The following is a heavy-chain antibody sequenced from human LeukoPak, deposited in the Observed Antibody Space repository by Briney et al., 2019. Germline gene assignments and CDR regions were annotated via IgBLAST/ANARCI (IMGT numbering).Heavy chain of an antibody. CDR3: AAAYDYVWGSPPTDY. V-gene: IGHV4-59*04. CDR2: IYYSGST. D-gene: IGHD3-16*01. Sequence: PSETLSLTCTVSGGSMSPYHWGWIRQPPGKGLEWTGYIYYSGSTYYNPSLKSRVTISVDTSKNQFSLKLSSVTAADTAVYYCAAAYDYVWGSPPTDYWGQGTLVTVSS. CDR1: GGSMSPYH. J-gene: IGHJ4*02.